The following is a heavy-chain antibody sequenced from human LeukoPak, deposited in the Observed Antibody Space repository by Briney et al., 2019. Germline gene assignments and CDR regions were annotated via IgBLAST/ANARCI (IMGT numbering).Heavy chain of an antibody. D-gene: IGHD2-15*01. CDR3: ARGVVAAAGNWFDS. V-gene: IGHV1-46*01. J-gene: IGHJ5*01. CDR1: GYTFTAYY. Sequence: ASVKVSCKASGYTFTAYYMHWVRQAPGQGLEWMGIIIPSGGSTSYAQKFQGRVTMTRGTSTSTVYMEMSSLRSDDTAVYYCARGVVAAAGNWFDSWGQGTLVTVSS. CDR2: IIPSGGST.